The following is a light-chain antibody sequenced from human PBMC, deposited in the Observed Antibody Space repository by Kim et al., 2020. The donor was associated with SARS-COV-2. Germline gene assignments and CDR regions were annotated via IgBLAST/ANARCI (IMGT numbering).Light chain of an antibody. Sequence: APGERAPPARRASRSVGTQLAGYQQRPDQAPRLLLHDASNRATGIPARFSGSGSGTDFTLSISSLEPEDVAVYYCQQRSNWPITFGQGTRLEIK. J-gene: IGKJ5*01. CDR2: DAS. CDR1: RSVGTQ. CDR3: QQRSNWPIT. V-gene: IGKV3-11*01.